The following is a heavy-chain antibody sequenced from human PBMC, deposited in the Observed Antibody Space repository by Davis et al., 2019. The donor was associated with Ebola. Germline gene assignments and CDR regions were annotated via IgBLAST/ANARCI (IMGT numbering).Heavy chain of an antibody. CDR3: ARGHNFGFEF. Sequence: ASVKVSCKASGYTFPDYNIHWMRQAPGQGLEWMGRIISNSGGTNYAQKFQGRVTMTRHTSISTAYMELSSLRSDDTAVYYCARGHNFGFEFWGQGALVTVSS. D-gene: IGHD1-1*01. CDR2: IISNSGGT. V-gene: IGHV1-2*06. CDR1: GYTFPDYN. J-gene: IGHJ4*02.